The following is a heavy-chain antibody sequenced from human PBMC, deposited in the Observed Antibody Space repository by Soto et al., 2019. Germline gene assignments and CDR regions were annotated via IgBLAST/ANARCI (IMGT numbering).Heavy chain of an antibody. J-gene: IGHJ4*02. Sequence: QVQLVQSGAEVKRPGSSLRFSCKASGEPFTFYSLTWGRQAPGLGLEWMGRVNPIVSRSNYAQKFQGRVTMTADKSTSTAYMELSSLRSEDTAIYYCASSYGSGYRAFDYWGQGALVTVSS. CDR1: GEPFTFYS. D-gene: IGHD3-10*01. CDR2: VNPIVSRS. CDR3: ASSYGSGYRAFDY. V-gene: IGHV1-69*02.